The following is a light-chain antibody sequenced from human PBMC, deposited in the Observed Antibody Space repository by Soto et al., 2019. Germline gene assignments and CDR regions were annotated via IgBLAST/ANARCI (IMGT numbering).Light chain of an antibody. Sequence: DIVLTQSPGTLSLSPGERATLSCRASQSVRGTSLAWYQQKPGQAPRLLIYDASSRATGIPDRFSGGGSGTDLTLTISRLEPEDFAVYYCQHYGSSPPITFGQGTRLEIK. V-gene: IGKV3-20*01. CDR2: DAS. CDR1: QSVRGTS. CDR3: QHYGSSPPIT. J-gene: IGKJ5*01.